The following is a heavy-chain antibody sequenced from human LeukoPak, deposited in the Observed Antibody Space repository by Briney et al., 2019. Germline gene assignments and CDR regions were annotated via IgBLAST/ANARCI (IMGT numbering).Heavy chain of an antibody. J-gene: IGHJ4*02. CDR2: ISHDGRNK. CDR1: GFTFRSYA. CDR3: ARDLDYYESVGYYGY. V-gene: IGHV3-30*04. D-gene: IGHD3-22*01. Sequence: GGSLRLSCAASGFTFRSYAMHRVRQAPGKGLEWVAVISHDGRNKFYADSVKGRFTISRDDSKNTLDLEMNSLRAEDTAVYYCARDLDYYESVGYYGYWGQGTLVTVSS.